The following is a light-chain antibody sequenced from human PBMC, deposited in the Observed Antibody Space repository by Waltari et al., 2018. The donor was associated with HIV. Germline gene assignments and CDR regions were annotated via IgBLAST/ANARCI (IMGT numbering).Light chain of an antibody. Sequence: SYELTQPPSVSVSPGQTARITCSGDALPKQYAYWYQQQPGQAPGLVIYKDMERPSGIPERFSGSSSGTTVTLTISGVQAEDEADYYCQSADSSRTYRVFGGGTKLTVL. V-gene: IGLV3-25*03. CDR2: KDM. J-gene: IGLJ3*02. CDR1: ALPKQY. CDR3: QSADSSRTYRV.